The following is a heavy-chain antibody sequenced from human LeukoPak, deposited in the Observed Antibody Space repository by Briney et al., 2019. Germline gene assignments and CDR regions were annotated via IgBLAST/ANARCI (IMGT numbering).Heavy chain of an antibody. V-gene: IGHV3-7*01. CDR3: ARHEHQSLDWFDP. Sequence: GGSLRLSCAASGFTFSSYWMSWVRQAPGKGLEWVANIKQDGSEKYYVDSVKGRFTISRDNAKNSLYLQMNSLRAEDTAVYYCARHEHQSLDWFDPWGQGTLVTVSS. J-gene: IGHJ5*02. D-gene: IGHD6-19*01. CDR2: IKQDGSEK. CDR1: GFTFSSYW.